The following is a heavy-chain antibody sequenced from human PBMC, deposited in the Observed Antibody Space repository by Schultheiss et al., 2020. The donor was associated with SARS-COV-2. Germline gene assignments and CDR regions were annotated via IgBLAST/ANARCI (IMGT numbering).Heavy chain of an antibody. J-gene: IGHJ4*02. CDR2: IYHSGST. Sequence: SETLSLTCAVSGYSISSGYYWGWIRQPPGKELEWIGSIYHSGSTYYTPSLKSRITVSVDTSNNQFSLKLSSVTAADTAVYYCARGRYDYVWGSYRRYEDYWGQGTLVTVSS. D-gene: IGHD3-16*02. CDR1: GYSISSGYY. CDR3: ARGRYDYVWGSYRRYEDY. V-gene: IGHV4-38-2*01.